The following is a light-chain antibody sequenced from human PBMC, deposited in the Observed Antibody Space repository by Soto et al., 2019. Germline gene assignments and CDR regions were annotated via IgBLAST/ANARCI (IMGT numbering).Light chain of an antibody. Sequence: QSVLTQPPSASGTPGQRVTVSCSGSSSNIGSNHVYWYQQLPGTAPKLLMYSNNQRPPGVPDRFSGSKSGTSASLAISGLRSEDEADYYCASWDDSLSGRVFGGGTKLAVL. CDR2: SNN. J-gene: IGLJ3*02. CDR3: ASWDDSLSGRV. CDR1: SSNIGSNH. V-gene: IGLV1-47*02.